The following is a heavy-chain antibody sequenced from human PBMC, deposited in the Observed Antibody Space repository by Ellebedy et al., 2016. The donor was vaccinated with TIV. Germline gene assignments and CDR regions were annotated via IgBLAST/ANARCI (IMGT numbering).Heavy chain of an antibody. Sequence: GESLKISCAASGFTFSNYWMKWVRQAPGKGLEWVANIKQDRSEKYYVDSVKGRFTISRDNAKNSLFLQMNSLRVEDTAVYFCARGGYGRPFDCWGQGTLVTVSS. CDR3: ARGGYGRPFDC. V-gene: IGHV3-7*03. CDR1: GFTFSNYW. D-gene: IGHD5-12*01. J-gene: IGHJ4*02. CDR2: IKQDRSEK.